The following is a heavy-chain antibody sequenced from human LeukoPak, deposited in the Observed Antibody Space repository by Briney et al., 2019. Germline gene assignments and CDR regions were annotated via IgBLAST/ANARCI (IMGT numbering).Heavy chain of an antibody. J-gene: IGHJ4*02. D-gene: IGHD4-17*01. CDR1: GGSISSGGYY. V-gene: IGHV4-31*03. Sequence: SETLSLTCTVSGGSISSGGYYWSWIRQHPGKGLEWLGYIYYSGSTYYNPSLKSRVTISVDTSKNQFSLKLSSVTAADTAVYYCATTRVIGGFDCWGQGTLVTVSS. CDR2: IYYSGST. CDR3: ATTRVIGGFDC.